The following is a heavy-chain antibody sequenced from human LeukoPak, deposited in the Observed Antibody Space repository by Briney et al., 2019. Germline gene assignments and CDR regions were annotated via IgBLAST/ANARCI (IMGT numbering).Heavy chain of an antibody. CDR1: GFTFSNYA. CDR3: ARERADTYGYAFDY. V-gene: IGHV3-64*01. D-gene: IGHD5-18*01. Sequence: PGGSLRLSCAASGFTFSNYAMHWVRQAPGKGLEYVSAIGNDELSTYYGNSVKGRFTVSRDNSKNTLFLRMGSLRPEDKAVYYCARERADTYGYAFDYWGQGTLVTISS. CDR2: IGNDELST. J-gene: IGHJ4*02.